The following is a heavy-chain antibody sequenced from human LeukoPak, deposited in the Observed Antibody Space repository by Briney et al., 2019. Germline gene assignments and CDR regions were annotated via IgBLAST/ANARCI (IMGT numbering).Heavy chain of an antibody. CDR3: ARGITIFGVVTKFDY. V-gene: IGHV4-34*01. CDR2: INHSGST. D-gene: IGHD3-3*01. Sequence: PSETLSLTCTVSGGSISSYYWSWIRQPPGKGLEWIGEINHSGSTNYNPSLKSRVTISVDTSKNQFSLKLSSVTAADTAVYYCARGITIFGVVTKFDYWGQGTLVTVSS. CDR1: GGSISSYY. J-gene: IGHJ4*02.